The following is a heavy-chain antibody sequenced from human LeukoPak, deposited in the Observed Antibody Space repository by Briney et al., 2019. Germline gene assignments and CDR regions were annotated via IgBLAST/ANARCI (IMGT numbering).Heavy chain of an antibody. J-gene: IGHJ5*02. Sequence: SGTLSLTCAVSGGSISSSNWWTWVRQPPGKRLECIGNIYHSGSTKYNPSLKSRVTISVDKSKNQFSLSLSSVTAAETAVYYCARWGRRRWCDPWGQGTPVTVSS. CDR1: GGSISSSNW. V-gene: IGHV4-4*02. D-gene: IGHD3-16*01. CDR3: ARWGRRRWCDP. CDR2: IYHSGST.